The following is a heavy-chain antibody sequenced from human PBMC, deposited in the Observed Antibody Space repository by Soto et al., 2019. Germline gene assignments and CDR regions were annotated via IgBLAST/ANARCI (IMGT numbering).Heavy chain of an antibody. CDR1: GYTFPSYG. V-gene: IGHV1-46*01. D-gene: IGHD3-3*01. CDR2: INPSGGGT. J-gene: IGHJ6*02. CDR3: ARRGRIMIFGVVINPPYYCGMDV. Sequence: SVKVSCKASGYTFPSYGFTWVRQAPRHGLEWMGIINPSGGGTSYAQKFKGRVTTTRDTSTSTVSMQLRSLRSEDTTEYYGARRGRIMIFGVVINPPYYCGMDVWGQGTTVTVSS.